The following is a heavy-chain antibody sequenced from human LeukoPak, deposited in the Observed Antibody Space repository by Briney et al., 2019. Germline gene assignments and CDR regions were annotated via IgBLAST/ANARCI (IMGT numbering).Heavy chain of an antibody. CDR1: GYTFTSYA. D-gene: IGHD1/OR15-1a*01. V-gene: IGHV7-4-1*02. CDR2: IDTNTGNP. Sequence: ASVKVSCKASGYTFTSYAMNWVRQAPGQGLEWMGWIDTNTGNPTYAQGFTGRFVFSLDTSVSTAYLQISSLKAEDTAVYYCARDRVPTTPGKYNWFDPWGQGTLVTVSS. J-gene: IGHJ5*02. CDR3: ARDRVPTTPGKYNWFDP.